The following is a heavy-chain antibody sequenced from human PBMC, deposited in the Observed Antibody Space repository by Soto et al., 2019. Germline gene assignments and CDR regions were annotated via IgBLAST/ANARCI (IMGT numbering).Heavy chain of an antibody. CDR3: ERDCSDTSCPS. V-gene: IGHV3-33*01. CDR2: IWYDETHK. D-gene: IGHD2-2*01. J-gene: IGHJ4*02. Sequence: PGGSLRLSCAASGFTFSSYGMHWVRQAPGKGLEWVAIIWYDETHKYYADSVKGRFTISRDNSKNTLYLQMNSLRADDTAVYYCERDCSDTSCPSWGQGTLVTVSS. CDR1: GFTFSSYG.